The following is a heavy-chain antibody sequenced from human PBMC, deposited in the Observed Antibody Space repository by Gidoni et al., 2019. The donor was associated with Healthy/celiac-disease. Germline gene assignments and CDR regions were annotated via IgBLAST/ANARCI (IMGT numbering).Heavy chain of an antibody. CDR3: ANHLSSGDDYRADAFDI. D-gene: IGHD5-12*01. CDR2: SSGSGGSK. V-gene: IGHV3-23*01. J-gene: IGHJ3*02. CDR1: GFTFSSSA. Sequence: EVQLLESGGGLVQPGGSLRLSCAASGFTFSSSAMRWVRQAPGKGLEWVSASSGSGGSKYYAESVKGRFTISRDNSKNTLYLQMNSLRAEDTAVYYWANHLSSGDDYRADAFDIWGQGTMVTVSA.